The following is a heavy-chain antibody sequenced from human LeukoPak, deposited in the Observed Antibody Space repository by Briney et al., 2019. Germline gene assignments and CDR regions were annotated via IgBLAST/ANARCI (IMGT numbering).Heavy chain of an antibody. J-gene: IGHJ6*03. CDR1: GGSISSGGYS. Sequence: SQTLSLTCAVSGGSISSGGYSWSWIRQPPGKGLEWIGEINHSGSTNYDPSLKSRVTISVDTSKNQFSLKLSSVTAADTAVYYCARGPHSYGSYYYYYYYMDVWGKGTTVTVSS. CDR3: ARGPHSYGSYYYYYYYMDV. V-gene: IGHV4-30-2*01. D-gene: IGHD5-18*01. CDR2: INHSGST.